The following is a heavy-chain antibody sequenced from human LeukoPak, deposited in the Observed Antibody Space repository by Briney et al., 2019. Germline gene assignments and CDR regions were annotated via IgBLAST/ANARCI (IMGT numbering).Heavy chain of an antibody. Sequence: SETLSLTCTVSVGSISTYHWSWLRQPPGKGLEWIGYIYYSGSTNYNPSLKSRVTISVDTSRNQFSLKLSSVTAADTAVYYCARYGSGNYFDYWGQGTLVTVSS. J-gene: IGHJ4*02. CDR1: VGSISTYH. D-gene: IGHD3-10*01. CDR3: ARYGSGNYFDY. CDR2: IYYSGST. V-gene: IGHV4-59*08.